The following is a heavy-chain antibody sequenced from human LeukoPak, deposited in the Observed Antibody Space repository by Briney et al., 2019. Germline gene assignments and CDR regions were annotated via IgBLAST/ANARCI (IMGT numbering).Heavy chain of an antibody. CDR1: GGSISSSSYY. Sequence: SETLSLTCTVSGGSISSSSYYWGWIRQPPGKGLEWIGSIYYSGSTYYNPSLKSRVTISVDTSKNQLSLKLSSVTAADTAVYYCARHQGFTSMVRGVIDYWGQGTLVTVSS. CDR2: IYYSGST. CDR3: ARHQGFTSMVRGVIDY. V-gene: IGHV4-39*01. D-gene: IGHD3-10*01. J-gene: IGHJ4*02.